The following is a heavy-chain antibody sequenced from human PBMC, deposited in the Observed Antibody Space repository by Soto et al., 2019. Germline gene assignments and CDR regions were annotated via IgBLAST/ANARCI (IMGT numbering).Heavy chain of an antibody. CDR1: GGSISSGDYY. CDR2: IFYSGST. Sequence: SETLSLTCTVSGGSISSGDYYWSWIRQPPGKGLEWIGYIFYSGSTYYSPSLQSRITISVDMTNNHVSLILNSVTAADTAVYYCARVGPWVPYYYDSSPYTFENWFDPWGQGTLVTVSS. J-gene: IGHJ5*02. CDR3: ARVGPWVPYYYDSSPYTFENWFDP. D-gene: IGHD3-22*01. V-gene: IGHV4-30-4*01.